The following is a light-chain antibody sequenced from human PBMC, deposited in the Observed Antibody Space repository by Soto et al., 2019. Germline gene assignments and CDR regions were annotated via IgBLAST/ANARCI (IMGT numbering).Light chain of an antibody. CDR3: QHXNXYXXA. V-gene: IGKV1-5*03. J-gene: IGKJ1*01. CDR2: KAS. Sequence: DIQMTQSPSTLSGSVGDRVTITCRASQTISSWLSWYQQKPGKAPKLLIYKASTLKSGVPSRFSGSGSGTEFTLTISSLQPDDFATXYXQHXNXYXXAFGQGTKVDIK. CDR1: QTISSW.